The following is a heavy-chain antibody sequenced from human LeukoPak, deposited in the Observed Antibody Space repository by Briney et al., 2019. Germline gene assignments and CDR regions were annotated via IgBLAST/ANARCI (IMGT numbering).Heavy chain of an antibody. CDR1: GDSVSSNSAA. D-gene: IGHD4-17*01. CDR3: ARDGLDDYGAEAPFDY. J-gene: IGHJ4*02. CDR2: TYYRSKWYN. V-gene: IGHV6-1*01. Sequence: QTPSLTCEISGDSVSSNSAAWNWIRQSPSRGLQWLGRTYYRSKWYNDYAVSVKSRITIDPDTSKNQFSLQLNSVTPEDTAVYYCARDGLDDYGAEAPFDYWGQGTLVTVSS.